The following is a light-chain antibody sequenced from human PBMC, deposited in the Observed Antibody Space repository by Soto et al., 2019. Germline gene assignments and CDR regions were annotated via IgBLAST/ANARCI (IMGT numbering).Light chain of an antibody. CDR1: SSDVGGYNY. J-gene: IGLJ2*01. CDR3: SSYAGSNNLV. V-gene: IGLV2-8*01. CDR2: GVS. Sequence: QPVLTQPPSASGSPGQSVTISCTGTSSDVGGYNYVSWYQQHPGKAPKLMIYGVSKRPSGVPDRLSGSKSGNTASLTVSGLQAEDEADYYCSSYAGSNNLVFGGGTKLTVL.